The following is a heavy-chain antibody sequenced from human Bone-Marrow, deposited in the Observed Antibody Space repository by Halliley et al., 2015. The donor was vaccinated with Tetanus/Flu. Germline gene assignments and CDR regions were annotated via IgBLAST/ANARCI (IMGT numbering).Heavy chain of an antibody. CDR1: GDSVSSNSAA. V-gene: IGHV6-1*01. Sequence: TLSLTCAISGDSVSSNSAAWNWIRQSPSRGLEWLGRTYYRSKWYNDYAVSVKSRIIINPDTSKNQFSLQLKSVTPEDTAVYYCARVGGNSMRYGMDVWGRGTTVTVSS. CDR2: TYYRSKWYN. CDR3: ARVGGNSMRYGMDV. J-gene: IGHJ6*02. D-gene: IGHD2-21*02.